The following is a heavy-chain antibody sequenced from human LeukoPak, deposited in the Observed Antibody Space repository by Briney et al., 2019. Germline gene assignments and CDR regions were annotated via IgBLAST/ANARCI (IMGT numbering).Heavy chain of an antibody. D-gene: IGHD6-25*01. J-gene: IGHJ4*02. CDR1: GYTFTSYY. CDR3: ASSASAAHHFDY. Sequence: EASVKVSCKASGYTFTSYYMHWVRQAPGQGLEWMGIINPSGGSTSYAQKFQGRVTMTRDTSTSTVYMELSSLRSEDTAVYYCASSASAAHHFDYWGQGTLVTVSS. V-gene: IGHV1-46*01. CDR2: INPSGGST.